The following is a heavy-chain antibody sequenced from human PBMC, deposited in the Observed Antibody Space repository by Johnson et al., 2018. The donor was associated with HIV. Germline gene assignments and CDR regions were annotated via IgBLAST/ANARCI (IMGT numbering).Heavy chain of an antibody. V-gene: IGHV3-30*02. Sequence: QVQLVESGGGVVRPGGSLRLSCAASGFTFSSYGMHWVRQAPGKGLEWVAVIWYDGSNKYYAASVKGRFTISRDNSKNTLYLQMNSLRAEDTAVYYCAKDRGGYYDSSGYGAFDIWGQGTMVTVSS. CDR2: IWYDGSNK. J-gene: IGHJ3*02. D-gene: IGHD3-22*01. CDR1: GFTFSSYG. CDR3: AKDRGGYYDSSGYGAFDI.